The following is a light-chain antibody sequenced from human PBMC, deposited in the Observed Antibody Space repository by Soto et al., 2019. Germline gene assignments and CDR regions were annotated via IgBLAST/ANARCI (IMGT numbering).Light chain of an antibody. CDR2: AAS. V-gene: IGKV1-39*01. Sequence: DIQMTQAPSSLSASVGDRVTITCRASQSISIYLNWSQQKPGKAPKLLIYAASSLQSGVPSRFSGSGSGTDFTLTISSLQPEDFATYYCQQSYSTPRTFGGGTKVEIK. CDR1: QSISIY. CDR3: QQSYSTPRT. J-gene: IGKJ4*01.